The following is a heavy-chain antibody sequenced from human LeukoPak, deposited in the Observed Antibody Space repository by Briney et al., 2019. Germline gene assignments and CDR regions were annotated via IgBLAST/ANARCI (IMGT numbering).Heavy chain of an antibody. J-gene: IGHJ3*02. Sequence: GGSLRLSCAASGFTFSSYGMSWVRQAPGKGLEWVSAISGSGGSTYYADSVKGRFTISRDNSKNTLYLQMSSLRAEDTAVYYCARVFRKYLRTYYYDSSGISPGAFDIWGQGTMVTVSS. CDR3: ARVFRKYLRTYYYDSSGISPGAFDI. CDR2: ISGSGGST. CDR1: GFTFSSYG. V-gene: IGHV3-23*01. D-gene: IGHD3-22*01.